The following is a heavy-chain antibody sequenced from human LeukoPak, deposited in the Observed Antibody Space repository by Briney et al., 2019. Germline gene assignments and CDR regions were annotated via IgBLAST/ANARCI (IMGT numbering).Heavy chain of an antibody. J-gene: IGHJ4*02. CDR3: ARAPLTCRSTNCSLDY. CDR2: INADNGNT. CDR1: GYTFTRYG. Sequence: GASVTVSFKAPGYTFTRYGVTWVRQAPGQGLEWLGWINADNGNTNSAQNLLGRVTMTTDTSTNTAYKDLRSLRSDDTAVYFCARAPLTCRSTNCSLDYWGQGTLVTVSS. D-gene: IGHD2-2*01. V-gene: IGHV1-18*01.